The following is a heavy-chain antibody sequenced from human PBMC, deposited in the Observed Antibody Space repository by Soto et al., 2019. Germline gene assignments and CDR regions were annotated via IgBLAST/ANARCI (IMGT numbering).Heavy chain of an antibody. J-gene: IGHJ4*02. V-gene: IGHV3-48*03. CDR1: GFTFSNFE. CDR2: FRSSDNSI. CDR3: AGGCGGYDPSYIDY. Sequence: EVQLVESGGGLVEPGGSLRLSCAASGFTFSNFEMSWVRQAPGKGLEWVSSFRSSDNSIYYADSVRGRFTISRDNAKNSLDLQMNSLRAEDTAVYYCAGGCGGYDPSYIDYWGQGTLVTVSS. D-gene: IGHD5-12*01.